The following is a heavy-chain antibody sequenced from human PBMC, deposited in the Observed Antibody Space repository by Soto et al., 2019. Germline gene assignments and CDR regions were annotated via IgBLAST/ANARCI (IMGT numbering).Heavy chain of an antibody. CDR2: IYSSGST. V-gene: IGHV4-59*12. CDR1: GGSXSGYY. CDR3: AKDQMSNYYDSSGPGSG. J-gene: IGHJ4*02. Sequence: PETLSLTCTVSGGSXSGYYWSWIRQPPGKGLQWIGYIYSSGSTNYNPSLKSRVTISVDTSKNQFSLNLSSVTAEDTAVYYCAKDQMSNYYDSSGPGSGWGQGTLVTVSS. D-gene: IGHD3-22*01.